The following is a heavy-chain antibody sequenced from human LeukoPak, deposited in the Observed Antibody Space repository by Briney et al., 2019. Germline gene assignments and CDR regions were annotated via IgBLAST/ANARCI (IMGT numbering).Heavy chain of an antibody. CDR2: ISSSSSYI. D-gene: IGHD6-19*01. CDR3: ARGPYSSGFWFDP. Sequence: PGGSLRLSCAASGFTFSSYSMNWVRRAPGKGLEWVSSISSSSSYIYYADSVMGRFTISRDNAKNSLYLQMNSLRAEDTAVYYCARGPYSSGFWFDPWGQGTLVTVSS. CDR1: GFTFSSYS. V-gene: IGHV3-21*01. J-gene: IGHJ5*02.